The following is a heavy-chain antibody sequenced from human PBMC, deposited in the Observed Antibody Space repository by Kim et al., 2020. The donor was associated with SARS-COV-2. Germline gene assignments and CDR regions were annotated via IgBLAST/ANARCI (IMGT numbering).Heavy chain of an antibody. J-gene: IGHJ6*02. Sequence: LKRRVTISVDTSKNQFSLKLSSVTAADTAVYYCARLNYDILTNYYYGMDVWGQGTTVTVSS. D-gene: IGHD3-9*01. V-gene: IGHV4-59*01. CDR3: ARLNYDILTNYYYGMDV.